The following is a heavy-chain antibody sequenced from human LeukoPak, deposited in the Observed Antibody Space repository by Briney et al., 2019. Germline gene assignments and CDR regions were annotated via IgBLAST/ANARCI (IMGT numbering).Heavy chain of an antibody. Sequence: GGSLRLSCAASGFTFSTYWMSWVRQAPGKGLEWVANIKLDGSEKYYVDSVKGRFTISRDNAKNSLYLQMNSLRVEDTAVYYCARGGTPRSGYYVYWGQGTQVTVSS. J-gene: IGHJ4*02. CDR1: GFTFSTYW. CDR3: ARGGTPRSGYYVY. D-gene: IGHD3-22*01. CDR2: IKLDGSEK. V-gene: IGHV3-7*01.